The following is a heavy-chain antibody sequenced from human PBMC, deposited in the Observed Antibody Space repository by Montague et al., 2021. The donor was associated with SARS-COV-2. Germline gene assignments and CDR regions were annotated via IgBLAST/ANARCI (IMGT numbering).Heavy chain of an antibody. CDR1: GVSISSGTYY. J-gene: IGHJ4*02. CDR3: ARETYTSGWFQQFDY. Sequence: TLSLTCTVSGVSISSGTYYWSWIRQPAGKGLEWVGRVYTSGSTNYNSSLESRATLSVDTSKNQFSLKLSSVTAADTAVYYCARETYTSGWFQQFDYWGQGTLVTVSS. V-gene: IGHV4-61*02. CDR2: VYTSGST. D-gene: IGHD6-19*01.